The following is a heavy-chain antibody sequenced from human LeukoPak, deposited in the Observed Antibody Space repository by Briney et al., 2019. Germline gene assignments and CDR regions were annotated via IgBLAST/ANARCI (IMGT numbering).Heavy chain of an antibody. CDR3: ATGIAAAGGIDY. CDR2: INPNSGGT. V-gene: IGHV1-2*02. CDR1: GYTFTCYY. D-gene: IGHD6-13*01. J-gene: IGHJ4*02. Sequence: ASVKVSCKASGYTFTCYYMHWVRQAPGQGLEWMGWINPNSGGTNYAQKFQGRVTMTRDTSISTAYMELSRLRSDDTAVYYCATGIAAAGGIDYWGQGTLVTVSS.